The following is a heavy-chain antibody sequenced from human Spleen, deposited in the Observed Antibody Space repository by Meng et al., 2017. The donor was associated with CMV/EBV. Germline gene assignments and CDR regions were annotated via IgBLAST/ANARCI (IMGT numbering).Heavy chain of an antibody. CDR2: VTIGEDKTPRT. CDR3: ARSTASKTDYWE. J-gene: IGHJ4*02. CDR1: GFTFSSYS. Sequence: GGSLRLSCAASGFTFSSYSMNWVRQAPGKGLVWVARVTIGEDKTPRTLYADFAKGRFTVSRDNAKSTLYLQMNSLAAEDTAVYYCARSTASKTDYWEWGQGTRVTVSS. V-gene: IGHV3-74*01. D-gene: IGHD4/OR15-4a*01.